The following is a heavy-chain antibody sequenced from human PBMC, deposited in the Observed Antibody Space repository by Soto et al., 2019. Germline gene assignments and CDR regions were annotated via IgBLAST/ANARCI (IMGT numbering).Heavy chain of an antibody. CDR2: IYHSGST. CDR1: GGSTRSSNC. D-gene: IGHD6-13*01. V-gene: IGHV4-4*02. Sequence: QVQLQGWGPGLLNPSGTLSLTCAVSGGSTRSSNCWSWAPNPPGKGLEWIGEIYHSGSTNYNPSLKSRVTISVDKSKNQFSLKLSSVTAADTAVYYCARDPGAAGMVHWGQGTLVTVSS. J-gene: IGHJ4*02. CDR3: ARDPGAAGMVH.